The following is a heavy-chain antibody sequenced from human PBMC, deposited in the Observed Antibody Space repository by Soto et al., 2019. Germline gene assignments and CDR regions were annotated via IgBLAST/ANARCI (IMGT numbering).Heavy chain of an antibody. V-gene: IGHV4-30-4*01. J-gene: IGHJ4*01. Sequence: SETLSLTCTVSDGSISSGNSYWSWIRQPPGKGLEWLGYINYSGGNYYNPSLKGRVTMSVDTSENQFSLTLRSLTDADTAVYYCARESAITGSTGGYFDSWIHGTLVT. CDR3: ARESAITGSTGGYFDS. CDR2: INYSGGN. CDR1: DGSISSGNSY. D-gene: IGHD1-20*01.